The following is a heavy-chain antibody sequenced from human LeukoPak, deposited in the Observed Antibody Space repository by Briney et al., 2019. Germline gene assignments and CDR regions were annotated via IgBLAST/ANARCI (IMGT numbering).Heavy chain of an antibody. D-gene: IGHD2-8*01. CDR1: GFTFSTYA. CDR2: ISGSGEST. CDR3: AKDRSDNNTWYAGSH. Sequence: GGSLRLSCAASGFTFSTYAMSWVRQAPGKGLEWVSGISGSGESTYNADSVKGRFTISRDNSKNTLYLQMSSLRAEDTAVYYCAKDRSDNNTWYAGSHWGQGTLVTVSS. V-gene: IGHV3-23*01. J-gene: IGHJ4*02.